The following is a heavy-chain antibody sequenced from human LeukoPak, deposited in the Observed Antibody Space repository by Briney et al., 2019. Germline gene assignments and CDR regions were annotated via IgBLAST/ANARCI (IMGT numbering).Heavy chain of an antibody. Sequence: GGSLRLSCAASGFTLSTYAMSWVRQTPGKGLEWVGFIRSKVYGGTPEYAASVKGRFTISRDDSKGIAYLQMNSLKTEDTAVYYCTRDQTPYYWGQGTLVTVSS. J-gene: IGHJ4*02. V-gene: IGHV3-49*04. CDR3: TRDQTPYY. CDR1: GFTLSTYA. CDR2: IRSKVYGGTP.